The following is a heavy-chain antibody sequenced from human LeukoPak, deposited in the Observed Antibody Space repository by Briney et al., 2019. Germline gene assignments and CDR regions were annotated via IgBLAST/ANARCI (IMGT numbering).Heavy chain of an antibody. D-gene: IGHD5-18*01. CDR1: GDSVSSKNAA. CDR3: ARTAMRVVDS. V-gene: IGHV6-1*01. CDR2: TYYRSKWYN. Sequence: SQTLSLTCAISGDSVSSKNAAWNRIRQSPSRGLEWLGRTYYRSKWYNEYAVSVKSRVTINPDTSKNQFSLQLNSMTPKDTAVYYCARTAMRVVDSWGQGTLVTVSS. J-gene: IGHJ4*02.